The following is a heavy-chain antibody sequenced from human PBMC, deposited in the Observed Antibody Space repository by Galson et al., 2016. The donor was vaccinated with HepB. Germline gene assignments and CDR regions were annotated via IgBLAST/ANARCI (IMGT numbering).Heavy chain of an antibody. CDR3: AKVRLLIDY. V-gene: IGHV3-23*01. Sequence: SLRLSCAASGFTFSNYAMGWVRQAPGKGLEWVSGISGSGNSTYYADSVKGRFTISRDNSNNTLYLQMNSLRAEDTAIYYCAKVRLLIDYWGQGTLVTVSS. J-gene: IGHJ4*02. CDR1: GFTFSNYA. CDR2: ISGSGNST.